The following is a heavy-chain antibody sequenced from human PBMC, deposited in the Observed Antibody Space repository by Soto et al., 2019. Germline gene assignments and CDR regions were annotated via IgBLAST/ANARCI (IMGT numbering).Heavy chain of an antibody. CDR3: AREDDGGDRDYYGLDV. CDR1: GGSISSEYFH. CDR2: IHYTGSI. V-gene: IGHV4-30-4*08. Sequence: SETLSLTCAVSGGSISSEYFHWTWIRQAPGKGLEWIGYIHYTGSIMYNPSFKSRLTMAVDTTKNQFSLQLTSVTAADTAVYFCAREDDGGDRDYYGLDVWGQGTTVTVSS. D-gene: IGHD2-21*02. J-gene: IGHJ6*02.